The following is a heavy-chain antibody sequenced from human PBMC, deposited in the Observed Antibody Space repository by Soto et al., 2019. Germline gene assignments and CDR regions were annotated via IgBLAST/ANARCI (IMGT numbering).Heavy chain of an antibody. CDR1: GYMSVNYG. Sequence: QVQLVQSGDEVKKPGASVKVSCKASGYMSVNYGIAGVRQAPGQGLEWMGWISPYTGNTHSATQVQGRLTMTTDTSTSTAYMDLGSLTSDDTAVYYCVMVDNYVTPTPQDVWGQGTTVTVSS. CDR2: ISPYTGNT. V-gene: IGHV1-18*01. D-gene: IGHD3-16*01. J-gene: IGHJ6*02. CDR3: VMVDNYVTPTPQDV.